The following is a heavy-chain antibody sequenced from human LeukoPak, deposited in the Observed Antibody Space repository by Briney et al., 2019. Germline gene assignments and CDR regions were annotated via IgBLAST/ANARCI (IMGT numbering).Heavy chain of an antibody. CDR2: ISGSGGST. CDR1: GFTFSSYA. CDR3: AKRRGYYYYGMDV. Sequence: GGSLRLSCAASGFTFSSYAMSWVRQAPGKGLEWVSAISGSGGSTYYADSAKGRFTISRDNSKNTLYLQMNSLRAEDTAVYYCAKRRGYYYYGMDVWGQGTTVTVSS. J-gene: IGHJ6*02. V-gene: IGHV3-23*01.